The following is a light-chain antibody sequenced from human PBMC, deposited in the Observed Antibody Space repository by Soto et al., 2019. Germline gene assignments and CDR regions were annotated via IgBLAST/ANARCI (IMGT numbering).Light chain of an antibody. CDR3: QQCGNSPRT. CDR2: GAF. Sequence: EIVLTQSPGTLSLSPGERATLSCRASQSVSNNYLAWYQHKRGQAPRLLIYGAFSRATGIPDRFRGSGSGTDFTLTISRLEPEDCAVYYCQQCGNSPRTFGQGTKVEIK. J-gene: IGKJ1*01. CDR1: QSVSNNY. V-gene: IGKV3-20*01.